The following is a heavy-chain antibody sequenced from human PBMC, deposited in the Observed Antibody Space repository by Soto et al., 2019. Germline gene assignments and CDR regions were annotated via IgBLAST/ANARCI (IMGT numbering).Heavy chain of an antibody. CDR3: ARDPAYCGGDCNRVGVHWYFDL. D-gene: IGHD2-21*02. Sequence: QVQLQESGPGLVKPSQTLSLTCTVSGGSISSGGYYWSWIRQHPGKGLEWIGYIYYSGSTYYNPSLKSRVTISVDTSKNQFSLKLSSVTAADTAVYYCARDPAYCGGDCNRVGVHWYFDLWGRGTLVTVSS. CDR1: GGSISSGGYY. J-gene: IGHJ2*01. CDR2: IYYSGST. V-gene: IGHV4-31*03.